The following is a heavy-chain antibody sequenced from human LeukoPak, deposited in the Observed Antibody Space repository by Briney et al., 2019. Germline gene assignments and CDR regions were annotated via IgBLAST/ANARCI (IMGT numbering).Heavy chain of an antibody. CDR2: INHSGST. CDR1: GGSFSGYY. V-gene: IGHV4-34*01. Sequence: KPSETLSLTCAVYGGSFSGYYWSWIRQPPGKGLEWIGEINHSGSTNYNPSLKSRVTISVDTSKNQFSLKLSSVTAADTAVYYCARTITGAFDIWGQGTMVTVSS. J-gene: IGHJ3*02. CDR3: ARTITGAFDI. D-gene: IGHD3-9*01.